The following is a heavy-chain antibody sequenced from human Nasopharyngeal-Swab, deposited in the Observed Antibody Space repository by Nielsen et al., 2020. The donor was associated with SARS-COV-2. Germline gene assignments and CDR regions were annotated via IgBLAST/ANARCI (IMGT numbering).Heavy chain of an antibody. J-gene: IGHJ6*03. CDR2: VSWTANRT. CDR3: AKDGTPDYDFWSTYYRDSYNYYMDV. V-gene: IGHV3-23*01. Sequence: GKGLEWVSSVSWTANRTSYADSVKGRFTISRDNSKNTLYLQMNSLRAEDTALYYCAKDGTPDYDFWSTYYRDSYNYYMDVWGKGTTVTVSS. D-gene: IGHD3-3*01.